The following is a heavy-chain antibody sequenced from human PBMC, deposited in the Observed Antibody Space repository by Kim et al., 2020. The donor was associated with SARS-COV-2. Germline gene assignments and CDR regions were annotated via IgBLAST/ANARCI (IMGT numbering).Heavy chain of an antibody. CDR2: DDNS. Sequence: DDNSYYAESVRGQFTVARDSATTTLYLQMNDLRVDDTAVYYCVKGAWLDYWGPGTLVTVSS. D-gene: IGHD5-12*01. J-gene: IGHJ4*02. V-gene: IGHV3-23*01. CDR3: VKGAWLDY.